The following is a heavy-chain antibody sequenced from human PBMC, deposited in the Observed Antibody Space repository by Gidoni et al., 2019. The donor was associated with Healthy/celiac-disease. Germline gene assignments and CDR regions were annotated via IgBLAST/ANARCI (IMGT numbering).Heavy chain of an antibody. CDR3: ARAENSPYYDFWSGPGGMDV. J-gene: IGHJ6*02. CDR2: IGTAGDT. Sequence: EVTMVESGGGLVQPGGSLSLSCAASGITFLSYDLTWVRQATGKGLEWVSAIGTAGDTYYPGSVKGRFTISRENAKNSLYLQMNSLRAGDTAVYYCARAENSPYYDFWSGPGGMDVWGQGTTVTVSS. V-gene: IGHV3-13*04. D-gene: IGHD3-3*01. CDR1: GITFLSYD.